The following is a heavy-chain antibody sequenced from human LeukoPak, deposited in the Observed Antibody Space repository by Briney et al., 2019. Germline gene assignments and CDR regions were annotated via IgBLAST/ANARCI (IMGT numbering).Heavy chain of an antibody. CDR3: ARREDGYNLTLFDY. J-gene: IGHJ4*02. CDR1: SCCFISYW. CDR2: IYPADSDT. V-gene: IGHV5-51*01. Sequence: ESLLSSSYAASCCFISYWIGWGRRQPAEGGVWMGIIYPADSDTRYSPSFQGQVTISADKSISTAYLQWSSLKASDTAMYYCARREDGYNLTLFDYWGQGTLVTVSS. D-gene: IGHD5-24*01.